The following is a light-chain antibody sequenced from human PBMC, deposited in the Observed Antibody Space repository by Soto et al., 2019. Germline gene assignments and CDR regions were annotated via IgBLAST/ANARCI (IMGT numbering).Light chain of an antibody. CDR2: DVS. J-gene: IGLJ2*01. V-gene: IGLV2-14*01. CDR3: SSYTSTSTVV. CDR1: SSDVGGYNY. Sequence: QSALTQPASVSGSPGQSITISCSGSSSDVGGYNYVSWYQQHPGKAPKLMIYDVSSRPLGASKRFSGYKSDNTASLTISGLQAEDEADYYCSSYTSTSTVVFGGGTKLTVL.